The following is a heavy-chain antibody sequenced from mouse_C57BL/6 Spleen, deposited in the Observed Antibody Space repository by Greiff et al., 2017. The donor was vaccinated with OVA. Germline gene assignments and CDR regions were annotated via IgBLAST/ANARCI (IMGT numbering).Heavy chain of an antibody. Sequence: VMLVESGPGLVQPSQSLSITCTVSGFSFTSYGVHWVRQSPGKGLEWLGVIWRGGSTDYNAAFMSSLSITKDNSKSQVFFKMNSLKADDTAIYYCAKKLGVYYAMDYWGQGTSVTVSS. CDR2: IWRGGST. J-gene: IGHJ4*01. V-gene: IGHV2-5*01. CDR3: AKKLGVYYAMDY. CDR1: GFSFTSYG.